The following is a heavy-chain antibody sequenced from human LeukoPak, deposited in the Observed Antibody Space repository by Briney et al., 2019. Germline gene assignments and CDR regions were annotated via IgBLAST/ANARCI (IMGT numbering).Heavy chain of an antibody. CDR1: GGSFSGYY. CDR2: INHSGST. CDR3: ASGSMITFGGVED. J-gene: IGHJ4*02. Sequence: PSEILSLTCAVYGGSFSGYYWSWIRQPPGKGLEWIGEINHSGSTNYNPSLKSRVTISVDTSKNQFSLKLSSVTAADTAVYYCASGSMITFGGVEDWGQGTLVTVSS. V-gene: IGHV4-34*01. D-gene: IGHD3-16*01.